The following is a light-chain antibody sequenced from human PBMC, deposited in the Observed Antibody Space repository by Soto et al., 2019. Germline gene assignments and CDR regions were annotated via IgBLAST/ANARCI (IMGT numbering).Light chain of an antibody. J-gene: IGLJ3*02. V-gene: IGLV2-14*01. CDR3: CSFTSTGTLL. CDR1: SNDIGTYNS. CDR2: DVS. Sequence: QSALAQPASVSGSPGQSISIPCTGTSNDIGTYNSVSWYQQPPGEAPKLIIFDVSNRPSGVSDRFSGSKSGTTASLSISGLQAEDEADYYCCSFTSTGTLLFGGGTKVTVL.